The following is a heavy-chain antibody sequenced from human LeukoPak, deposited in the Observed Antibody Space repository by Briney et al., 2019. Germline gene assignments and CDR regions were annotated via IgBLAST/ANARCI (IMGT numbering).Heavy chain of an antibody. CDR2: IIPILGIA. J-gene: IGHJ4*02. CDR3: ARDRTRSPWMQLWLPFDY. V-gene: IGHV1-69*04. Sequence: ASVKVSCKASGGTFSSYAISWVRQAPGQGLEWMGRIIPILGIANYAQKFQGRVTITADKSTSTAYMELSSLRSEDTAVYYCARDRTRSPWMQLWLPFDYWGQGTLVTVAS. D-gene: IGHD5-18*01. CDR1: GGTFSSYA.